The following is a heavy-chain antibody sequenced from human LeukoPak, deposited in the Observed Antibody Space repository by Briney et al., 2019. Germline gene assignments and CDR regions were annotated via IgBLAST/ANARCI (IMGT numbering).Heavy chain of an antibody. CDR2: MSFDGTNK. J-gene: IGHJ4*02. D-gene: IGHD3-22*01. Sequence: GRSLRLSCAASGFTFSHYAMHWVRQAPGKGLEWVAVMSFDGTNKFYAGSVKGRFTFSRDNSKNALYLQMNSLRAEDTAVYYCAKGGYYERPWYFDYWGQGTLVTVSS. CDR1: GFTFSHYA. V-gene: IGHV3-30*04. CDR3: AKGGYYERPWYFDY.